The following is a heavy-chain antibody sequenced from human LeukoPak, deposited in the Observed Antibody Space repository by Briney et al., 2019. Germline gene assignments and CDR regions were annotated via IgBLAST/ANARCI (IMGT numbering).Heavy chain of an antibody. D-gene: IGHD3-9*01. CDR2: IIPIFGTA. Sequence: GASVKVSCKASGGTFSSYAISWVRQAPGQGLEWMGGIIPIFGTANYAQKFQGRVTITTDESTSTAYMELSSLRSEDTAVYYCASDNFDWLLSGAFDIWGQGTMVTVSS. V-gene: IGHV1-69*05. CDR3: ASDNFDWLLSGAFDI. CDR1: GGTFSSYA. J-gene: IGHJ3*02.